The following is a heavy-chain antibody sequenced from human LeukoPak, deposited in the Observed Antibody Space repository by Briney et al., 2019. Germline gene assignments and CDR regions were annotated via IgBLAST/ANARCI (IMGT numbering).Heavy chain of an antibody. CDR1: GGSFSGYY. V-gene: IGHV4-34*01. CDR3: AREGYSSSWRGLDY. J-gene: IGHJ4*02. Sequence: SETLSLTCAVYGGSFSGYYWSWIRQPPGKGLEWIGEINHSGSTNYNPSLKSRVTISVDTSKNQFSLKLGSVTAADTAVYYCAREGYSSSWRGLDYWGQGTLVTVSS. D-gene: IGHD6-13*01. CDR2: INHSGST.